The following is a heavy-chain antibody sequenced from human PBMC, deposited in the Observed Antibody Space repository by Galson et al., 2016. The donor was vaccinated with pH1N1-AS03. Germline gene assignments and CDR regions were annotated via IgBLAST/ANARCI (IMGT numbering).Heavy chain of an antibody. D-gene: IGHD4-17*01. CDR3: ARAPDFGDQKSFDY. J-gene: IGHJ4*02. CDR2: ISHSGST. Sequence: PPGKGLEWIGEISHSGSTNYNSSLKSRFTMSVDRSKNQFSLKLISVTAADTAVYYCARAPDFGDQKSFDYWGQGRLVIVFS. V-gene: IGHV4-4*02.